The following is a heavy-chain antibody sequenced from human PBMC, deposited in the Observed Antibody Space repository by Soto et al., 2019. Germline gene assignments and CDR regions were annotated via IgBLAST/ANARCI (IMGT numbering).Heavy chain of an antibody. CDR1: GFTFSSYS. Sequence: GGSLRLSCAASGFTFSSYSMNWVRQAPGKGLEWVSSISSSSSYIYYADSVKGRFTISRDNAKNSLYLQMNSLRAEDTAVYYCARDGGIAVAIPHYFDYWGQGTLVTVSS. V-gene: IGHV3-21*01. D-gene: IGHD6-19*01. J-gene: IGHJ4*02. CDR2: ISSSSSYI. CDR3: ARDGGIAVAIPHYFDY.